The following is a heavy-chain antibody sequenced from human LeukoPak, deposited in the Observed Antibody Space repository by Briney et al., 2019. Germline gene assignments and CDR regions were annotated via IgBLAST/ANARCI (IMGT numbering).Heavy chain of an antibody. CDR2: IKQDGSEE. CDR3: ARGLGSRSGAGDY. J-gene: IGHJ4*02. CDR1: GFTFSSYW. V-gene: IGHV3-7*01. D-gene: IGHD6-6*01. Sequence: GGSLRLSCTASGFTFSSYWMSWVRQAPGKGLEWVANIKQDGSEEYYVDSVKGRFTISRDNAKNSLYLQMNSLRAEDTAVYYCARGLGSRSGAGDYWGQGTPATVSS.